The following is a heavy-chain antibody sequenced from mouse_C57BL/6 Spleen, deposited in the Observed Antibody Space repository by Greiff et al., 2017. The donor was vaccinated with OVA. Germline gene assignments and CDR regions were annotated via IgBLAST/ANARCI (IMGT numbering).Heavy chain of an antibody. V-gene: IGHV1-64*01. Sequence: VQLQQPGAELVKPGASVKLSCKASGYTFTSYWMHWVKQRPGQGLEWIGMIHPNSGSTNYNEKFKSKATLTVDKSSSTAYMQLSSLTSEDSAVYYCARSEGAYGNYLDYWGQGTTLTVSS. CDR2: IHPNSGST. J-gene: IGHJ2*01. D-gene: IGHD2-1*01. CDR3: ARSEGAYGNYLDY. CDR1: GYTFTSYW.